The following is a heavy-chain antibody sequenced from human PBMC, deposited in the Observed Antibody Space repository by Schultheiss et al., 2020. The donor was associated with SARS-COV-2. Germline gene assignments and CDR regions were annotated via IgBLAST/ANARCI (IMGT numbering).Heavy chain of an antibody. CDR2: ISYDGSNK. CDR1: GFTFSSYG. V-gene: IGHV3-30*03. CDR3: ARALYYYDSSGYYYAY. J-gene: IGHJ4*02. Sequence: GGSLRLSCAASGFTFSSYGMHWVRQAPGKGLEWVAVISYDGSNKYYADSVKGRFTISRDNSKNTLYLQMNSLRAEDTAVYYCARALYYYDSSGYYYAYWGQGTLVTVSS. D-gene: IGHD3-22*01.